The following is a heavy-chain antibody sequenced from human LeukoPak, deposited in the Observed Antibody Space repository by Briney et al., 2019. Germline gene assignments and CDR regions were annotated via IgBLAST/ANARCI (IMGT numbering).Heavy chain of an antibody. J-gene: IGHJ4*02. Sequence: ASETLSLTCTVSGGSISSYYWSWIRQPAGKGLEWIGRIYTSGSTNYNPSLKSRVTISVDKSKNQFSLKLSSVTAADTAVYYCAGGGAVAGGIDYWGQGTLVTVSS. CDR1: GGSISSYY. D-gene: IGHD6-19*01. CDR2: IYTSGST. V-gene: IGHV4-4*07. CDR3: AGGGAVAGGIDY.